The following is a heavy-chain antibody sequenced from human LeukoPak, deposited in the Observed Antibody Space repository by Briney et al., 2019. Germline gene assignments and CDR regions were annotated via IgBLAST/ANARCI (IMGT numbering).Heavy chain of an antibody. D-gene: IGHD6-19*01. J-gene: IGHJ4*02. V-gene: IGHV3-23*01. CDR1: GFTFSSYA. CDR3: AKAPLGAGAGRGVDY. CDR2: ISGSGGST. Sequence: GGSLRLSCAASGFTFSSYAMSWVRQAPGKGLEWVSAISGSGGSTYYADSVKGRFTISRDNSKNTLYLQMNSLRAEDTAVYYCAKAPLGAGAGRGVDYWGQGPRVTVPS.